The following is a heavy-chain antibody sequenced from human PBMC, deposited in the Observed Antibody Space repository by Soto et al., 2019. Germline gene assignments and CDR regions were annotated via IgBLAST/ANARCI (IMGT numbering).Heavy chain of an antibody. CDR2: VYHTGDA. CDR1: GGTVASSHW. CDR3: AREIVTAGGNNYFDP. J-gene: IGHJ5*02. D-gene: IGHD2-21*02. Sequence: SETLSLTCGVSGGTVASSHWWSWVRQSPGRGLEWIGNVYHTGDANFNPSLQSRVTFSVDKSNNQFSLRLTSVTAADTAVYFCAREIVTAGGNNYFDPWGPGTLVTVSS. V-gene: IGHV4-4*02.